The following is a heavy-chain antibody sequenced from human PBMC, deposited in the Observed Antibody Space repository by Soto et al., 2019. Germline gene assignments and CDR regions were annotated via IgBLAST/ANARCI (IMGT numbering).Heavy chain of an antibody. CDR1: GGTFSSYA. J-gene: IGHJ5*02. CDR2: IIPIFGTA. V-gene: IGHV1-69*13. D-gene: IGHD1-26*01. CDR3: ARDSYSGISLGQGLGWFDP. Sequence: SVTVSCKASGGTFSSYAISWVRQAPGQGLEWMGGIIPIFGTANYAQKFQGRVTITADESTSTAYMELSSLRSEDTAVYYCARDSYSGISLGQGLGWFDPWGQGTLVTVSS.